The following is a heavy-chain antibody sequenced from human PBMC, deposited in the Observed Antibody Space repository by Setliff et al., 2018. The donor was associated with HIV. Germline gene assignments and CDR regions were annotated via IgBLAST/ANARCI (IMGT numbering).Heavy chain of an antibody. J-gene: IGHJ4*02. V-gene: IGHV4-39*01. CDR1: GASIIRSPYY. Sequence: SETLSLTCAVSGASIIRSPYYWGWIRQSPGKGLEWIGNIYYSGSTHYNPSLKSRVTISVDTSQNHFSLRLNSVTAADTAQYYCARLPLHNRGWSHFDSWGQGILVTV. CDR3: ARLPLHNRGWSHFDS. CDR2: IYYSGST. D-gene: IGHD6-19*01.